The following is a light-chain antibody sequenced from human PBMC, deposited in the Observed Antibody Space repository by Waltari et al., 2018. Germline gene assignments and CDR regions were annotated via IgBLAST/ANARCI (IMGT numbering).Light chain of an antibody. CDR2: EKN. V-gene: IGLV3-19*01. CDR3: NSRSGNLWV. CDR1: SLRRNY. J-gene: IGLJ3*02. Sequence: SSDLTQDPAVSVALGQTVRITCQGYSLRRNYASWYQQKPGQAPLLVIYEKNNRPSGIPDRFSGSNSGNTASLTITGAQAEDEADYYCNSRSGNLWVFGGGTKLTVL.